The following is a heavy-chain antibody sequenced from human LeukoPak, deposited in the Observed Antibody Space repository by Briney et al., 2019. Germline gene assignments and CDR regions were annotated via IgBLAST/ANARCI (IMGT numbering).Heavy chain of an antibody. Sequence: SETLSLTCTVSGGSICSYYWSWIRQPPGKGLEWIGYIYYSGSTNYNPSLKSRVTISVDTSKNQFSLKLSSVTAADTAVYYCARVWYSSGWYKGAAFDIWGQGTMVTVSS. CDR1: GGSICSYY. V-gene: IGHV4-59*01. CDR2: IYYSGST. CDR3: ARVWYSSGWYKGAAFDI. J-gene: IGHJ3*02. D-gene: IGHD6-19*01.